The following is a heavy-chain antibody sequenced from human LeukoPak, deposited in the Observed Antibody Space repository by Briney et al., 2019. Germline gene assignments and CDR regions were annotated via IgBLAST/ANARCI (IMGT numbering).Heavy chain of an antibody. D-gene: IGHD3-22*01. Sequence: SETLSLTCAVYGGSFSGYYWGWIRQPPGKGLEWIGEINHSGSTNYNPSLKSRVTISVDTSKNQFSLKLSSVTAADTAVYYCARGLGDSSGYYYYYYYMDVWGKGTTVTVSS. CDR3: ARGLGDSSGYYYYYYYMDV. V-gene: IGHV4-34*01. CDR1: GGSFSGYY. J-gene: IGHJ6*03. CDR2: INHSGST.